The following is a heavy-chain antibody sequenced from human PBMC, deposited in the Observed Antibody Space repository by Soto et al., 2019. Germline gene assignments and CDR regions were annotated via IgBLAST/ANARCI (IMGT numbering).Heavy chain of an antibody. D-gene: IGHD1-1*01. CDR2: ISGSGGTT. CDR1: GFIFSTYD. J-gene: IGHJ4*02. V-gene: IGHV3-23*01. Sequence: EVQLLESGGGLVQPGGSLRLSCGASGFIFSTYDMSWVRQAPGKGLEWVSGISGSGGTTYYADSVKGRFTMSRDNSKNMLYLQMTSLRGEDTAIYFCARQEASTPGTGWLWVIDYWGQGTLVTASS. CDR3: ARQEASTPGTGWLWVIDY.